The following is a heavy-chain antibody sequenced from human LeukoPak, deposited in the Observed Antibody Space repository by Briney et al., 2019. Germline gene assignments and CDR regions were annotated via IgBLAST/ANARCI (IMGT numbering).Heavy chain of an antibody. CDR2: INPSGGST. CDR1: GYTFTSYY. J-gene: IGHJ2*01. Sequence: GASVKVSCKASGYTFTSYYMHWVRQAPGQGLEWMGIINPSGGSTSYAQKFQGRVTMTRDMSTSTVYMELSSLRSEDTAVYYCAREDTAMGPLYWYFDLWGRGTLVTVSS. D-gene: IGHD5-18*01. V-gene: IGHV1-46*01. CDR3: AREDTAMGPLYWYFDL.